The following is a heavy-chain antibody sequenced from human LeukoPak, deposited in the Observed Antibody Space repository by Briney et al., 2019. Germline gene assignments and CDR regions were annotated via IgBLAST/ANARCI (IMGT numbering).Heavy chain of an antibody. D-gene: IGHD5-18*01. J-gene: IGHJ4*02. CDR2: INPEGSEK. V-gene: IGHV3-7*01. CDR3: ARDLAYSRLDY. CDR1: GLTFSSSW. Sequence: PGGSLRLSCVVSGLTFSSSWMDWVRQAPGKGLEWVASINPEGSEKYSADSVKGRFTISRDNAKNSLYLQMDSLRVEDTAFYYCARDLAYSRLDYWGQGMLVTVSS.